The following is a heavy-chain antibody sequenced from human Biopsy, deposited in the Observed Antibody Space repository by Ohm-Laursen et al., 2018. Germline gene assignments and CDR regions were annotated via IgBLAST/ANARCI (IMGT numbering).Heavy chain of an antibody. D-gene: IGHD5-24*01. J-gene: IGHJ6*02. CDR2: ISPSGATT. V-gene: IGHV1-46*01. CDR3: ARAGVGSDGTDSYYYGMDV. CDR1: GNTFATYH. Sequence: ASVKVSCKVSGNTFATYHIHWVRQAPGQGLEWMWVISPSGATTSFSQKFQGRITMTRDTSTGTVYMDLNSLGSEDTAVYYCARAGVGSDGTDSYYYGMDVWGPGTTVTVSS.